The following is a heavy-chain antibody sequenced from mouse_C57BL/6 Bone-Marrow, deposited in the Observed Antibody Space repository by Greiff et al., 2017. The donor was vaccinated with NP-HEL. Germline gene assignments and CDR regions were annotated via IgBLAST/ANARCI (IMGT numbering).Heavy chain of an antibody. D-gene: IGHD4-1*01. V-gene: IGHV1-64*01. CDR1: GYTFTSYW. CDR2: IHPNSGST. CDR3: ARGGNSGKDYFDY. J-gene: IGHJ2*01. Sequence: VQLQQPGAELVKPGASVKLSCKASGYTFTSYWMHWVKQRPGQGLEWIGMIHPNSGSTNYNEKFKSKATLTVDKSSSTAYMQLSSLTSEDSAVYYCARGGNSGKDYFDYWGQGTTLTVSS.